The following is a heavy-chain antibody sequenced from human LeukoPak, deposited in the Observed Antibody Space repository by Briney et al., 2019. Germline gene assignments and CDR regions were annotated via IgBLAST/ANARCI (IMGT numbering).Heavy chain of an antibody. Sequence: PGGSLRLSCAASGFTFSAFDMNWVRQGTGKGLEWVSGIGTAGDTHYPDSAKGRFTISRENAKNSLYLQINSQGAGDTAVYYCARAGQWFSDAYDIWGQGKMVTVSS. J-gene: IGHJ3*02. CDR1: GFTFSAFD. CDR2: IGTAGDT. D-gene: IGHD3-10*01. V-gene: IGHV3-13*01. CDR3: ARAGQWFSDAYDI.